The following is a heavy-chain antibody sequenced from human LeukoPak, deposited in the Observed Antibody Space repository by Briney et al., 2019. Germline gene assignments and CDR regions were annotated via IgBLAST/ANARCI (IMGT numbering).Heavy chain of an antibody. CDR2: INQDGSEK. Sequence: GGSLRLSCAASGFTFTTNWMTWVRQAPGKGLEWVATINQDGSEKYYVDSVKGRFTISRDNAKNSLYLQMNSLRAEDTAVYYCARDRGFCSSTSCYTSPPDYWGQGTLVTVSS. V-gene: IGHV3-7*01. D-gene: IGHD2-2*02. J-gene: IGHJ4*02. CDR1: GFTFTTNW. CDR3: ARDRGFCSSTSCYTSPPDY.